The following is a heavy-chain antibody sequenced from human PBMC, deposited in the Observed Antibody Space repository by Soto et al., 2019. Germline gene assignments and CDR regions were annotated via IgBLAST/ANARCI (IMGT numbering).Heavy chain of an antibody. V-gene: IGHV3-23*01. CDR2: ISGSGGST. CDR3: AKDSTGAPNYLDY. J-gene: IGHJ4*02. Sequence: GGSLRLSCAASGFTFSSYAMSWVRQALGKGLAWVSAISGSGGSTYYADSVKGRFTISRDNSKNTLYLQMNSLRAEDTSVYYCAKDSTGAPNYLDYGGQGTLVTVSS. D-gene: IGHD7-27*01. CDR1: GFTFSSYA.